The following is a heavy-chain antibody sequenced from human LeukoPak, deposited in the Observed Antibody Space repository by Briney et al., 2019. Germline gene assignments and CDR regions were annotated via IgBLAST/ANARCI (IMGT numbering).Heavy chain of an antibody. CDR3: ARDRYCSSTSCPKADQYFQH. D-gene: IGHD2-2*01. J-gene: IGHJ1*01. CDR1: GGTFSSYA. Sequence: SVKVSRKASGGTFSSYAISWVRQAPGQGLEWMGGIIPIFGTANYAQKFQGRVTITADESTSTAYMELSSLRSEDTAVYYCARDRYCSSTSCPKADQYFQHWGQGTLVTVSS. CDR2: IIPIFGTA. V-gene: IGHV1-69*13.